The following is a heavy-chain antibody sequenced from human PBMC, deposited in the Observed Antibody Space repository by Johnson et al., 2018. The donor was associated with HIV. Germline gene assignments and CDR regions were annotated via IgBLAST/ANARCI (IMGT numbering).Heavy chain of an antibody. V-gene: IGHV3-9*01. D-gene: IGHD3-22*01. J-gene: IGHJ3*02. CDR2: ISWNSGSI. CDR3: AKGVRYDSSDSAFDI. CDR1: KFTFDDYA. Sequence: VQLVESGGGLVQPGRSLRLSCAASKFTFDDYAMHWVRQAPGKGLEWVSGISWNSGSIGYADSVKGRFSISRDNAKNSLYLQMNSLRAEDTALFYCAKGVRYDSSDSAFDIWGQGTMVTVSS.